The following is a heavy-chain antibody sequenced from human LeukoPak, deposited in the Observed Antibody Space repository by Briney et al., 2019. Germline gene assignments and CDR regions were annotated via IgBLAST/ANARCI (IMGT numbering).Heavy chain of an antibody. V-gene: IGHV1-46*01. Sequence: ASVKVSCKASGYTFTSYYMHWVRQAPGQGLEWMGIINPSGGSTSYAQKFQGRVTMTRDMSTSTVYMELSSLRSEDTAVYYCARDNGGDSGSYYTWFDPWGQGTLVTVSS. CDR2: INPSGGST. D-gene: IGHD1-26*01. CDR3: ARDNGGDSGSYYTWFDP. J-gene: IGHJ5*02. CDR1: GYTFTSYY.